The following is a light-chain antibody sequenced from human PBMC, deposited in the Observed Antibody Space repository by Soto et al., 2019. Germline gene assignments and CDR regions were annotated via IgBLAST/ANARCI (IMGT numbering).Light chain of an antibody. V-gene: IGLV4-69*01. CDR1: SGHSSYI. J-gene: IGLJ2*01. Sequence: QPVLTQSPSASASLGASVRLTCTLSSGHSSYIIAWHQQQPEKGPRYLMKVHNXXXXXXXXXXXXXFSGSSSGAERYLTXSSLQSDXEADYYCQTWGTGILVFGGGTKLTVL. CDR3: QTWGTGILV. CDR2: VHNXXXX.